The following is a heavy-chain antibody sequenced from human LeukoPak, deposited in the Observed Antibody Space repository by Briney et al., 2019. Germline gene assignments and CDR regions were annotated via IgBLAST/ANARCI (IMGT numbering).Heavy chain of an antibody. CDR2: IYYGGST. CDR3: ARLVDGHKPPNFNYYVAV. CDR1: GGSIRSHY. D-gene: IGHD5-24*01. J-gene: IGHJ6*03. Sequence: SETLSLTCSVSGGSIRSHYWISVRQPPGKALEWIGFIYYGGSTNYSPSLKSRVTISVDTSKNTFSLRLKSVSAADAAVYYCARLVDGHKPPNFNYYVAVWGKGTTVTVSS. V-gene: IGHV4-59*08.